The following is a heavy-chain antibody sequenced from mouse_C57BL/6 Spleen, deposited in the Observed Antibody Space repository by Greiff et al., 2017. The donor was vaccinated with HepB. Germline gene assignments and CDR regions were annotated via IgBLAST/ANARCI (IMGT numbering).Heavy chain of an antibody. Sequence: EVKLVDSGGGLVKPGGSLKLSCAASGFTFSDYGMHWVRQAPEKGLEWVAYISSGSSTIYYADTVKGRFTISRDNAKNTLFLQMTSLRSEDTAMYYCARGITTVKGYFDYWGQGTTLTVSS. V-gene: IGHV5-17*01. CDR1: GFTFSDYG. CDR2: ISSGSSTI. CDR3: ARGITTVKGYFDY. J-gene: IGHJ2*01. D-gene: IGHD1-1*01.